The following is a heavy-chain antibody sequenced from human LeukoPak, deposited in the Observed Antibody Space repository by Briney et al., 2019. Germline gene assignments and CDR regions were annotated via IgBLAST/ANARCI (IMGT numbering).Heavy chain of an antibody. CDR1: GFTFSSYW. CDR2: IKQDGSEK. CDR3: AREGLDTAKVDWDY. V-gene: IGHV3-7*01. J-gene: IGHJ4*02. D-gene: IGHD5-18*01. Sequence: GGSLRLSCAASGFTFSSYWMSGVRQAPGKGLEWVANIKQDGSEKYYVDSVKGRFTISRDNAKNSLYLQMNSLRAEDTAVYYCAREGLDTAKVDWDYWGQGTLVTVSS.